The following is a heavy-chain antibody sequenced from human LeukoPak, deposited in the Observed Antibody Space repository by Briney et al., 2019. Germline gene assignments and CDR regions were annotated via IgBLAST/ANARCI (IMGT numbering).Heavy chain of an antibody. CDR1: GASISSYF. V-gene: IGHV4-4*07. J-gene: IGHJ3*02. CDR3: ARHTSWDI. D-gene: IGHD2-2*01. Sequence: SETLSLTCTVSGASISSYFWSWIRQPAGKGLEWIGRIYTSGSTDYNPSLRSRVTMSVDKSKNQFSLKLSSVTAADTAVYYCARHTSWDIWGQGTMVTVSS. CDR2: IYTSGST.